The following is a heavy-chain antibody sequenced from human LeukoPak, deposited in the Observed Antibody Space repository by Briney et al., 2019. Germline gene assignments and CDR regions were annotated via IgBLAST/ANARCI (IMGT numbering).Heavy chain of an antibody. CDR1: GFTFSSYW. J-gene: IGHJ4*02. Sequence: GGSLRLSCAASGFTFSSYWMSWVRQAPGKGLKWVANIKQDGSEKYYVESVKGRFTISRDNAKNSLYLQMNSLRAEDTAVYYCARVPTQDYYDSSGYSDYWGQGTPVTVSS. D-gene: IGHD3-22*01. V-gene: IGHV3-7*01. CDR3: ARVPTQDYYDSSGYSDY. CDR2: IKQDGSEK.